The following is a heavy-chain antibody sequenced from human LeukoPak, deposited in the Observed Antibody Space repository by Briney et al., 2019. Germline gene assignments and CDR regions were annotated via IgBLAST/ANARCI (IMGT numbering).Heavy chain of an antibody. Sequence: GASVKVSCKASRYTFTSYYMHWVRQAPGPGLEWMGIINPSGGITSYAQKFQGRVTMTRDTPTSTVYMELSSLRSEDTAVYYCARDPPLNYYDSSGYDYWGQGTLVPVFS. CDR1: RYTFTSYY. J-gene: IGHJ4*02. V-gene: IGHV1-46*01. CDR2: INPSGGIT. CDR3: ARDPPLNYYDSSGYDY. D-gene: IGHD3-22*01.